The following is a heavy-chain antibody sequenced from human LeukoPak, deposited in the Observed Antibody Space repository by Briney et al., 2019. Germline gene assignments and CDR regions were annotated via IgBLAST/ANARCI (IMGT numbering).Heavy chain of an antibody. D-gene: IGHD3-10*01. CDR3: ARGGWGSSVHFDT. CDR2: INSDATNT. Sequence: GGSLRLSCATSGFTLSSFWMHWVRQPPGKGLVWVSRINSDATNTNYADSVKGRFTISRDNTKNTVYLQMNSLGAEDTAVYYCARGGWGSSVHFDTWGQGTLVTVSS. V-gene: IGHV3-74*01. CDR1: GFTLSSFW. J-gene: IGHJ4*02.